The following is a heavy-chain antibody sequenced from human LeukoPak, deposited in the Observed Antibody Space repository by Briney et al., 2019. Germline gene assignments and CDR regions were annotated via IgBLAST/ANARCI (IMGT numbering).Heavy chain of an antibody. Sequence: GGSLRLSCAASGFTLSSYAMNWVRQAPGKGLEWVSAISGSGGSTYYADSVKGRFTISRDNSKNTLYLQMNSLRAEDTAVYYCARVWGSSWYYGMDVWGQGTTVTVSS. V-gene: IGHV3-23*01. J-gene: IGHJ6*02. CDR3: ARVWGSSWYYGMDV. D-gene: IGHD6-13*01. CDR2: ISGSGGST. CDR1: GFTLSSYA.